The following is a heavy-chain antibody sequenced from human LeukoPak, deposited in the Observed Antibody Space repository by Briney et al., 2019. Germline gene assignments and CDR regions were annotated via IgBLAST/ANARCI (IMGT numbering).Heavy chain of an antibody. D-gene: IGHD2-2*03. CDR3: ASGYCSSTSCFPDY. CDR1: GFIFSSYA. CDR2: ISYDRSNK. Sequence: GGSLRFSCAASGFIFSSYAMHWVRQAPGKGLEWVAVISYDRSNKYYADSVKGRFAISRDNSKNTLYLQMNSLRGEDTAVYHCASGYCSSTSCFPDYWGQGTLVTVSS. V-gene: IGHV3-30*09. J-gene: IGHJ4*02.